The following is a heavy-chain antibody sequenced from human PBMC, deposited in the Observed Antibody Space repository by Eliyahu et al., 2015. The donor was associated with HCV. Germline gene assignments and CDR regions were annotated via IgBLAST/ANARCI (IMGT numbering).Heavy chain of an antibody. D-gene: IGHD6-19*01. CDR3: AKAPGYSSGWGDY. V-gene: IGHV3-23*01. J-gene: IGHJ4*02. CDR1: GFTFSSYA. Sequence: EVQLLESGGGLVQPGGSLRLSCAASGFTFSSYAMSWVRQAPGKGLEWVSAISGSGGSTYYADPVKGRFTISRDNSKNTLYLQMNSLRAEDTAVYYCAKAPGYSSGWGDYWGQGTLVTVSS. CDR2: ISGSGGST.